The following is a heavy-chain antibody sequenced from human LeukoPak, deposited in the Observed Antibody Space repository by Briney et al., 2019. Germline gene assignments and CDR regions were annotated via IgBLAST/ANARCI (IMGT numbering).Heavy chain of an antibody. Sequence: GGSLRLSCAASGFTVSSNYMRWVRQAPGRGLEWVSVIYTVGNTYYAESVKGRFTISRDNSKNTLYLQMNSLRAEDTAVYYCARGYSYGYFDYWGQGTLVTVSS. CDR3: ARGYSYGYFDY. J-gene: IGHJ4*02. CDR1: GFTVSSNY. CDR2: IYTVGNT. V-gene: IGHV3-53*01. D-gene: IGHD5-18*01.